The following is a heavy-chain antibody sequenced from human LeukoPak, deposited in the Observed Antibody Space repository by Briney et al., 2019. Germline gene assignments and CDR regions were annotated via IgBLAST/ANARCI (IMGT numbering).Heavy chain of an antibody. CDR2: ITSSSNTV. V-gene: IGHV3-48*01. Sequence: GGSLRLSCAASGFTFSNYNMFWARQAPGKGLEWVSYITSSSNTVHYADSVKGRFTLSRDNAKSSLYLQMNSLRAEDTAIYYCARLLSGWYLADYWGQGTLVTVSS. J-gene: IGHJ4*02. D-gene: IGHD6-19*01. CDR3: ARLLSGWYLADY. CDR1: GFTFSNYN.